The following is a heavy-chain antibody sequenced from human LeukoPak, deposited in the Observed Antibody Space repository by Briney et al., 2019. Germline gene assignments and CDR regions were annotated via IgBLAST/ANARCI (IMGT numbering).Heavy chain of an antibody. CDR1: GFTFSSYG. D-gene: IGHD2-2*01. J-gene: IGHJ6*02. V-gene: IGHV3-30*18. Sequence: GRSLRLSCAASGFTFSSYGMHWVRQAPGKGLEWVAVISYDGSNKYYADCVKGRFTISRDNSKNTLYLQMNSLRAEDTAVYYCAKDNGPAVYYYYGMDVWGQGTTVTVSS. CDR3: AKDNGPAVYYYYGMDV. CDR2: ISYDGSNK.